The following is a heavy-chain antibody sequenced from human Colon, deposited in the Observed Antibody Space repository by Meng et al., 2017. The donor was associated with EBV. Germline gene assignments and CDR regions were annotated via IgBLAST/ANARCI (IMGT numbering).Heavy chain of an antibody. CDR1: GFTFTSYV. CDR3: AKGGGSSAAEYFQH. D-gene: IGHD1-26*01. CDR2: ISGSGGT. Sequence: EVERLEAGGGLGQPGGALRLSCAASGFTFTSYVMRWVRQASGKGLEWVSTISGSGGTYYADSVKGRFTISRDNSKNTLYLQMNSLRAEDTAVYYCAKGGGSSAAEYFQHWGQGTLVTVSS. J-gene: IGHJ1*01. V-gene: IGHV3-23*01.